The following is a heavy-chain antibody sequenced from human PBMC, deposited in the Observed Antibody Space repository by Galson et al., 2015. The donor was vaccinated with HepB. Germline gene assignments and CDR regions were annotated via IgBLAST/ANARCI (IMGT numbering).Heavy chain of an antibody. CDR3: ATRAFCGGDCHALDT. J-gene: IGHJ4*02. V-gene: IGHV1-69*06. Sequence: SVKVSCKASGGTFSNYAFSWVRQAPGQGLEWMGSFSPVFGTANYADKFQGRLTITADRSTSAVYMELSSLRSEDTAVYYCATRAFCGGDCHALDTWGQGTLLIVSS. CDR2: FSPVFGTA. CDR1: GGTFSNYA. D-gene: IGHD2-21*02.